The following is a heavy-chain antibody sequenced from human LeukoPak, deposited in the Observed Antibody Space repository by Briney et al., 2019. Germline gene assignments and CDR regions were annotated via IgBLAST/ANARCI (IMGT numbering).Heavy chain of an antibody. D-gene: IGHD6-13*01. CDR3: AREVGAAAGY. CDR2: ISSSSSYI. Sequence: GGSLRLSCAASGFTFDDYAMHWVRQAPGKGLEWVSSISSSSSYIYYADSVKGRFTISRDNAKNSLYLQMNSLRAEDTAVYYCAREVGAAAGYWGQGTLVTVSS. V-gene: IGHV3-21*01. CDR1: GFTFDDYA. J-gene: IGHJ4*02.